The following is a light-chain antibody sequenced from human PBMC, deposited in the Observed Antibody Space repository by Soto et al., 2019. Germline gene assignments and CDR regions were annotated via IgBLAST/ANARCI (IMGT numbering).Light chain of an antibody. CDR3: QQYSSSVT. J-gene: IGKJ1*01. CDR1: QSISPW. Sequence: DIQMTQSPSTLSASVGDRVSIACRASQSISPWLAWYQQKPGKAPRLLIFGASSVEGGVPSRFSGSVYGTDFTLTISSLQPDDFATYYCQQYSSSVTFGQGTKV. CDR2: GAS. V-gene: IGKV1-5*01.